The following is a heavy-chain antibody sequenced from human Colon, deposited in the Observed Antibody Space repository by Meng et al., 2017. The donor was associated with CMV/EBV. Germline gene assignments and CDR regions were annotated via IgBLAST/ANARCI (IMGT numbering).Heavy chain of an antibody. Sequence: QVQLVQSGAEVKKPGASVKVSCKASGYTFTNYGISWERQAPGQGLEWMGWISAYTGDTYYAQKFQGRVTMTTDTSTSTAYMELRSLRSDDTAVYYCVRESQSGSYIYLQHWGQGTLVTVSS. CDR3: VRESQSGSYIYLQH. D-gene: IGHD1-26*01. CDR1: GYTFTNYG. V-gene: IGHV1-18*01. CDR2: ISAYTGDT. J-gene: IGHJ1*01.